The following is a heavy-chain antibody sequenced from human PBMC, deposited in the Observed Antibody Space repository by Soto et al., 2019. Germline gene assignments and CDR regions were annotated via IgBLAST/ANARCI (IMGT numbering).Heavy chain of an antibody. J-gene: IGHJ4*02. D-gene: IGHD5-12*01. V-gene: IGHV4-30-2*01. CDR3: ARADRGGYGPFDY. Sequence: SETLSLTCAVSGGSISSGGYSWSWIRQPPGKGLEWIGYIYHSGSTYYNPSLKSRVTISVDRSKNQFSLKLSSVTAADTAVYYCARADRGGYGPFDYWGQGTLVTVSS. CDR1: GGSISSGGYS. CDR2: IYHSGST.